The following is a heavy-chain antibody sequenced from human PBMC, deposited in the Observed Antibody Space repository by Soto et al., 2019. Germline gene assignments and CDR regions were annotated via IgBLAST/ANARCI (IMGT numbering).Heavy chain of an antibody. CDR1: GGTFSSYT. V-gene: IGHV1-69*04. D-gene: IGHD6-13*01. CDR3: ARDEPELVPSNY. Sequence: SVKVSCKASGGTFSSYTISWVRQAPGQGLEWMGRIIPILGIANYAQKFQGRVTITADKSTSTAYMELSSLRSEDTAVYYCARDEPELVPSNYWGQGTLVTVSS. CDR2: IIPILGIA. J-gene: IGHJ4*02.